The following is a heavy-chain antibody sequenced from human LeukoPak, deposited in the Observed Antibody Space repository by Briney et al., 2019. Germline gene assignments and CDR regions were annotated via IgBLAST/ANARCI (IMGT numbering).Heavy chain of an antibody. Sequence: GGSLRLSCAASGFTFGSFTMSWVRQSPGKGLVWVSRINSDGSSTKYADSVKGRFTISRDNAKNTLYLQMKSLRAEDTAVYYCARELLWFGENKADYWGQGTLVTVSS. CDR3: ARELLWFGENKADY. CDR2: INSDGSST. CDR1: GFTFGSFT. D-gene: IGHD3-10*01. V-gene: IGHV3-74*01. J-gene: IGHJ4*02.